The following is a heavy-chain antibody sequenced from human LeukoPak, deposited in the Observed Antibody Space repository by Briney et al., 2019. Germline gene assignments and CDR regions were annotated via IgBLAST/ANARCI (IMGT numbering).Heavy chain of an antibody. Sequence: SQTLSLTCAISGDSVSSNSPAWNWIRQSPSRGLEWLGRTYYRSKWYNDYAVSVKGRITIDPDTSKNQFSLQLKSVTPEDTAVYYCARKLSGAFDIWGQGTMVTVSS. J-gene: IGHJ3*02. CDR2: TYYRSKWYN. CDR3: ARKLSGAFDI. CDR1: GDSVSSNSPA. V-gene: IGHV6-1*01. D-gene: IGHD2/OR15-2a*01.